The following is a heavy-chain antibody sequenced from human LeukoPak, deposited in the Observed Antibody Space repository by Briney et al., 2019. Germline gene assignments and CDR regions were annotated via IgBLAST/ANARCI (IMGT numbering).Heavy chain of an antibody. V-gene: IGHV1-18*01. CDR1: GYTFTGYG. CDR3: ARDRGYCTNAVCPADY. J-gene: IGHJ4*02. Sequence: GASVKVSCKTSGYTFTGYGFNWVRQAPGQGLEWMGWISTYNGNTNFAQKLQGRVTMTTDTSTSTAYMELRSLRSDDTAVYYCARDRGYCTNAVCPADYWGQGTPVTVSS. CDR2: ISTYNGNT. D-gene: IGHD2-8*01.